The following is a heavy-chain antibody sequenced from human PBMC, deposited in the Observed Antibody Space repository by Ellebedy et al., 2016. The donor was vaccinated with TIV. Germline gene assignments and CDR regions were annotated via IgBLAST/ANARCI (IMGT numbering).Heavy chain of an antibody. J-gene: IGHJ6*02. CDR1: GFTFTNYA. CDR2: IHPGSGGT. V-gene: IGHV1-46*01. CDR3: ARAPLAGVFYCMDV. D-gene: IGHD3-3*01. Sequence: MPGGSLRLSCAASGFTFTNYAMHRVRPATGYGLECWEIIHPGSGGTSYAQKLRGRVTMTMDTSTSTVYMELSSLSSEDTALYYSARAPLAGVFYCMDVWGQGTTVTVSS.